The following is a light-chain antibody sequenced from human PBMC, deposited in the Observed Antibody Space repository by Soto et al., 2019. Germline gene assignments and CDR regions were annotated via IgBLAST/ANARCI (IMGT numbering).Light chain of an antibody. CDR2: GAS. V-gene: IGKV3-15*01. CDR3: QQYNNWPPVT. J-gene: IGKJ4*01. Sequence: EIVMTQSPATLSVSPGERATLSCRASQSVSSNLAWYQQKPGQAPRLLIYGASTRATGIPARFSGSGSGTEFPLTISSLQSEELAIYYCQQYNNWPPVTFGGGTKVEIK. CDR1: QSVSSN.